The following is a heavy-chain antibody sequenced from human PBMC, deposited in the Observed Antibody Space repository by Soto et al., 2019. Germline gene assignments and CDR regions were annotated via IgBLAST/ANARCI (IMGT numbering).Heavy chain of an antibody. CDR2: ISANGGST. V-gene: IGHV3-23*01. D-gene: IGHD4-17*01. J-gene: IGHJ4*02. CDR1: GFTFTSYA. CDR3: AKGRYGNYDPEY. Sequence: EVQLLESGGGLVQPGGSLRLSCVASGFTFTSYAMNWVRQAPGKGLEWVSAISANGGSTFYADSVKGRFTISRDNSKNTLYLQMNSLRAADTAVYYCAKGRYGNYDPEYWGQGTLVTVSS.